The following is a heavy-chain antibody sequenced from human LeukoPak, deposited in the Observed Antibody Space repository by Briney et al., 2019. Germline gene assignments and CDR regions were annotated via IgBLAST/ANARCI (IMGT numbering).Heavy chain of an antibody. Sequence: GGSLRLSCAASGFTFSSYGMHWVRQAPGKGLEWVAVISYDGSNKYYADSVKGRFTISRDNSKNTLYLQMNSLRAEDTAVYYCAKDGVGYCSSTSCYTDYWGQGTLVTVSS. CDR1: GFTFSSYG. CDR2: ISYDGSNK. D-gene: IGHD2-2*02. J-gene: IGHJ4*02. CDR3: AKDGVGYCSSTSCYTDY. V-gene: IGHV3-30*18.